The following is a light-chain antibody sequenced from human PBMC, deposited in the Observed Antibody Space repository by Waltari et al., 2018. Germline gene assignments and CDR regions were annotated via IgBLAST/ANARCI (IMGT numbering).Light chain of an antibody. CDR3: QVWASGTYI. CDR1: NIRSKM. CDR2: RDI. Sequence: SYELTDPISVFVARGQTAKLACGVDNIRSKMLHWYQQKPGQPPILVIYRDIRRPSGIPERFCGSNSGNTATLTISRAQVVDEADYFCQVWASGTYIFAGGTKLTVL. J-gene: IGLJ1*01. V-gene: IGLV3-9*01.